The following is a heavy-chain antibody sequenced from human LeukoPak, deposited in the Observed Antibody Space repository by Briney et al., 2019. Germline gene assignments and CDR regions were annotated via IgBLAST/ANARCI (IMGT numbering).Heavy chain of an antibody. Sequence: PGGSLRLSCAASGFTFNSYGMYWVRQAPGKGLEWVAVISYDGSNKYYADSVKGRFTISRDNSKNTLYLQMNSLRAEDTAVYYCATDSTPRYDSSGSKVYWGQGTLVTVSS. CDR3: ATDSTPRYDSSGSKVY. CDR1: GFTFNSYG. D-gene: IGHD3-22*01. J-gene: IGHJ4*02. CDR2: ISYDGSNK. V-gene: IGHV3-30*03.